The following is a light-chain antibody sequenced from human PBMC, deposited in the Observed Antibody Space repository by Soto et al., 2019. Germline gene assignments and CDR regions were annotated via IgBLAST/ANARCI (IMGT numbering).Light chain of an antibody. Sequence: DIQMTQSPSTLSASVGDRVTITCRASQSIGDSLAWYQQKPGKAPKLLIYKASTLKSGVPSMFSGRGSGTEFTLTISCLQSEDFATYYCQQYYSYPWTFGQGTKVDIK. V-gene: IGKV1-5*03. CDR3: QQYYSYPWT. J-gene: IGKJ1*01. CDR2: KAS. CDR1: QSIGDS.